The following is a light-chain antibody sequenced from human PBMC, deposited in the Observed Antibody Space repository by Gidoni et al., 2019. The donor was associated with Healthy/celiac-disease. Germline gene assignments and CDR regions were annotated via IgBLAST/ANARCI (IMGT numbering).Light chain of an antibody. CDR2: GNS. V-gene: IGLV1-40*01. CDR1: SSNIGAGYD. J-gene: IGLJ2*01. Sequence: QSVLTQPPSGSWAPGPRVTISCTGSSSNIGAGYDVHWYQQHPGTAPKLLIYGNSNRPSGVPDRFSGSKSGTSASLAITGLQAEDEADYYCQSYDSSLSGSGVFGGGTKLTVL. CDR3: QSYDSSLSGSGV.